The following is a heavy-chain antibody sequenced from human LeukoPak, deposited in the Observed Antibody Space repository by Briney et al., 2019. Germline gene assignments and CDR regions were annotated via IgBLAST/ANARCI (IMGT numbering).Heavy chain of an antibody. CDR3: AKIAAVGADYYYGMDV. J-gene: IGHJ6*02. V-gene: IGHV4-59*08. D-gene: IGHD6-13*01. CDR2: IYYSGST. CDR1: GGSISSDY. Sequence: SETLSLTCTVSGGSISSDYWSWIRQPPGKELEWIGYIYYSGSTNYNPSLKSRVTISVDTSKNQFSLKLNSVTAADTAVYYCAKIAAVGADYYYGMDVWGQGTTVTVSS.